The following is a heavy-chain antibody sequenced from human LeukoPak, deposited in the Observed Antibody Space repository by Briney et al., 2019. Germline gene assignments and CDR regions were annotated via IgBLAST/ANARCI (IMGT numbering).Heavy chain of an antibody. CDR1: GGSFSGNY. CDR2: INHSGST. CDR3: ARGRIVGATPYYYYGLDV. J-gene: IGHJ6*02. D-gene: IGHD1-26*01. Sequence: SETLSLTSTVYGGSFSGNYWSWIRQPPGKGLEWIGEINHSGSTNYNPSLKSRATMSVDTSKNQFSLKLRSVTAADTAVYYCARGRIVGATPYYYYGLDVWGQGTTVTVSS. V-gene: IGHV4-34*01.